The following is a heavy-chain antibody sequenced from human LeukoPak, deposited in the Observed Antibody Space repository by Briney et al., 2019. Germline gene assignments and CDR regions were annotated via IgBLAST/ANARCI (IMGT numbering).Heavy chain of an antibody. CDR1: GFTFSSYG. CDR2: IRYDGSNK. V-gene: IGHV3-30*02. Sequence: GGSLRLSCAASGFTFSSYGMHWVRQAPGKGLEWVAFIRYDGSNKHYADSVKGRFTISRDNSKNTLYLQMNSLRAEDTAVYYCAKDHSSSCDFDYWGQGTLVTVSS. J-gene: IGHJ4*02. CDR3: AKDHSSSCDFDY. D-gene: IGHD6-6*01.